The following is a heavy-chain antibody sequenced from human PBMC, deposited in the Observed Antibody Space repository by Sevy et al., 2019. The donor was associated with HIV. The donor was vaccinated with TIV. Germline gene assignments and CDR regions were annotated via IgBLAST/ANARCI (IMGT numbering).Heavy chain of an antibody. J-gene: IGHJ4*02. V-gene: IGHV4-59*08. D-gene: IGHD1-26*01. CDR3: AGENAWGRGYS. CDR1: GGSITSLY. Sequence: SETLSLTCTVSGGSITSLYWNWIRQPPGKGLEWIANIYYNGHINYNPSLKSRVTLSLYPSKNQFSLRLSSVTAADTAMYYCAGENAWGRGYSWGQGTLVTVSS. CDR2: IYYNGHI.